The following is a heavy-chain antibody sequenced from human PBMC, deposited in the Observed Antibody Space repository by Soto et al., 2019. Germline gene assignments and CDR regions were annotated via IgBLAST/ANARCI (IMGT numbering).Heavy chain of an antibody. CDR3: ARGDIVVVVAATRGWFDP. V-gene: IGHV1-2*04. Sequence: GASVKVSCKASGYTFTGYYMHWVRQAPGQGLEWMGWINPNSGGTNYAQKFQGWVTMTRDTSISTAYVELSRLRSDDTAVYYCARGDIVVVVAATRGWFDPWGQGTLVTV. J-gene: IGHJ5*02. D-gene: IGHD2-15*01. CDR2: INPNSGGT. CDR1: GYTFTGYY.